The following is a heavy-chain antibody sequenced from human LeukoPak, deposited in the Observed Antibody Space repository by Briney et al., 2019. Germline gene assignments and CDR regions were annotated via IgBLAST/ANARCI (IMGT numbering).Heavy chain of an antibody. CDR3: ARHRAYSSASPFDY. CDR2: IYYTGST. V-gene: IGHV4-59*08. D-gene: IGHD6-6*01. CDR1: GGSISSLY. Sequence: SETLSLTCSVFGGSISSLYWSWIRQPPGKGLEWIGYIYYTGSTNYNPSLKSRVTIFVDMSKNQFSLRLSSVTAADTALYYCARHRAYSSASPFDYWGQGTLVTVSS. J-gene: IGHJ4*02.